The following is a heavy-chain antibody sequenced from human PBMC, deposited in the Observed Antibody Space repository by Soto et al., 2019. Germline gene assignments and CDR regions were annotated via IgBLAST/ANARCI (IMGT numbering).Heavy chain of an antibody. J-gene: IGHJ5*02. V-gene: IGHV4-59*01. CDR2: IYYSGST. Sequence: SETLSLTCTVSGGSISSYYWSWIRQPPGKGLEWIGYIYYSGSTNYNPSLKSRVTISVDTSKNQFSLKLSSVTAADTAVYYCARTRIPIGSGSYLFDPWGQGTLVTVSS. CDR1: GGSISSYY. CDR3: ARTRIPIGSGSYLFDP. D-gene: IGHD1-26*01.